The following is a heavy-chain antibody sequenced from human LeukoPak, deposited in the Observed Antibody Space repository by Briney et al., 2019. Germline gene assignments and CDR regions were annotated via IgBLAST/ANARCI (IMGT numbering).Heavy chain of an antibody. D-gene: IGHD3-22*01. Sequence: GGSLRLSCAASGFTFSSYWMSWVRQAPGKGLEWVANIKQDGSEKYYVDSVKGRFTISRDNAKNSLYLQMNSLRAEHTAVYYCARDTSRAYYYDSSANDYWGQGTLVTVSS. CDR2: IKQDGSEK. CDR1: GFTFSSYW. J-gene: IGHJ4*02. V-gene: IGHV3-7*01. CDR3: ARDTSRAYYYDSSANDY.